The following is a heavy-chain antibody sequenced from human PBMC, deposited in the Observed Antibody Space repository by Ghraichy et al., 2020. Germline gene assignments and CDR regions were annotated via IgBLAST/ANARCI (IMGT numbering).Heavy chain of an antibody. J-gene: IGHJ5*02. Sequence: GSLRLSCAVSGGSFSGYYWSWIRQPPGKGLEWIGEINHSGSTNYNPSLKSRVTISVDTSKNQFSLKLSSVTAADTAVYYCAIGLRATGTSVSLRRNWFDPWGQGTLVTVSS. V-gene: IGHV4-34*01. CDR2: INHSGST. CDR1: GGSFSGYY. D-gene: IGHD1-1*01. CDR3: AIGLRATGTSVSLRRNWFDP.